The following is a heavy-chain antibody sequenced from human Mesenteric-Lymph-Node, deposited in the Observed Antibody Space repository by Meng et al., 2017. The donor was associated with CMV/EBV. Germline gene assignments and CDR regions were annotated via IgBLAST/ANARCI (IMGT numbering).Heavy chain of an antibody. CDR3: ARQRNSGIGGYYFDY. J-gene: IGHJ4*02. CDR1: GFTVSSNY. CDR2: IYSGGST. Sequence: GESLKISCAASGFTVSSNYMSWVRQAPGKGLEWVSVIYSGGSTYYADSVKGRFTISRDNSKNTLYLQMNSLRAEDTAVYYCARQRNSGIGGYYFDYWGQGTLVTVSS. V-gene: IGHV3-53*01. D-gene: IGHD4-23*01.